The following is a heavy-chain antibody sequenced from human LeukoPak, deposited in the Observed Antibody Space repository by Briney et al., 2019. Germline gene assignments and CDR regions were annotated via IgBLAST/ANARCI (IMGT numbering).Heavy chain of an antibody. CDR2: IWYDGSNK. J-gene: IGHJ3*02. V-gene: IGHV3-33*06. CDR3: AKDGEWTFDI. CDR1: GFTFSSYG. D-gene: IGHD3-3*01. Sequence: GGSLRLSCAASGFTFSSYGMHWVRQAPGKGLEWVAVIWYDGSNKYYADSVKGRFAISRDNSKNTLYLQMNSLRAEDTAVYYCAKDGEWTFDIWGRGTMVTVSP.